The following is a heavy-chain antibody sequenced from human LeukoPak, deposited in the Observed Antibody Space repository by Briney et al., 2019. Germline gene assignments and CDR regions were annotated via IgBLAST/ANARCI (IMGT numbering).Heavy chain of an antibody. V-gene: IGHV4-4*08. J-gene: IGHJ4*02. CDR2: IYSSGST. Sequence: SETLSLTCTVSGGSISSYYWSWIRQPPGKGLEWIGYIYSSGSTIYNPSLKSRVTISMDTSKNQFSLKLTSVTAADTAVYYCARGQPVLTATPFDYWGQGTLVTVSS. D-gene: IGHD2-21*02. CDR1: GGSISSYY. CDR3: ARGQPVLTATPFDY.